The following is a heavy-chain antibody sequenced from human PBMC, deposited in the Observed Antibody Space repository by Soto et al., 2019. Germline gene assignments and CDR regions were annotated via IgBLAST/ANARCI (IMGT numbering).Heavy chain of an antibody. CDR1: GFTFSSYG. D-gene: IGHD3-22*01. CDR2: IWYDGSNK. Sequence: GGSLRLSCAASGFTFSSYGMHWVRQAPGKGLEWVAVIWYDGSNKYYADPVKGRFTISRDNSKNTLYLQMNSLRAEDTAVYYCARLLRARGYYYYYGMDVWGQGTTVTVSS. J-gene: IGHJ6*02. CDR3: ARLLRARGYYYYYGMDV. V-gene: IGHV3-33*01.